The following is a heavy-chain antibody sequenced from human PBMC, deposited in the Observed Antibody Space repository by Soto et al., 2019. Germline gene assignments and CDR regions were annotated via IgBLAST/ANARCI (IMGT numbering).Heavy chain of an antibody. CDR3: ARVFLGGYCSSTSCYLFDY. D-gene: IGHD2-2*01. V-gene: IGHV4-31*03. Sequence: VSLTCTVSGGSISSGGYYWSWIRQHPGKGLEWIGYIYYSGSTYYNPSLKSRVTISVDTSKNQFSLKLSSVTAADTAVYYCARVFLGGYCSSTSCYLFDYWGQGTLVTVSS. CDR2: IYYSGST. J-gene: IGHJ4*02. CDR1: GGSISSGGYY.